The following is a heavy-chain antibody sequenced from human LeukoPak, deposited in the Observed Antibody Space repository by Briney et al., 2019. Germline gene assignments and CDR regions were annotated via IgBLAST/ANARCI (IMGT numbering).Heavy chain of an antibody. V-gene: IGHV4-59*01. J-gene: IGHJ4*02. Sequence: SETLSLTCTVSGGSISSYYWSWIGQPPGKGLEWIGYIYYSGSTKYNPSLKSRPTTSVDTSKTQFSLELSSVTAADTAVYYCARVVDHGYSDYWSLGTLVTVSS. D-gene: IGHD5-24*01. CDR1: GGSISSYY. CDR2: IYYSGST. CDR3: ARVVDHGYSDY.